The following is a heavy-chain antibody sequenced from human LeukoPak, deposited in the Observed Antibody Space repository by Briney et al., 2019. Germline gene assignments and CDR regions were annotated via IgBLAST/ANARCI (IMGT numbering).Heavy chain of an antibody. Sequence: SETLSLTCTVSGGSISSYYWSWIRQPAGKGLEWIGRIYTSGSTNYNPSLKSRVTISVDTSKNQFSLKLSSVTAADTAVYYCARWKLNYSAFDIWGQGTMVTVSS. J-gene: IGHJ3*02. CDR3: ARWKLNYSAFDI. V-gene: IGHV4-4*07. D-gene: IGHD1-7*01. CDR1: GGSISSYY. CDR2: IYTSGST.